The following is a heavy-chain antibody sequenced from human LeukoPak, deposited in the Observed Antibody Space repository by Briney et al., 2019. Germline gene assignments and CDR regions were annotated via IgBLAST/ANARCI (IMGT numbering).Heavy chain of an antibody. J-gene: IGHJ4*02. CDR3: AKLSKPGRYFDY. V-gene: IGHV3-23*01. Sequence: GGSLRLSCAASGFTFSSYAMSWVRQAPGKGLEWVSAISGSGGSTYYADSVKGRFTISRDDSKNTLYLQMNSLRAEDTAVYYCAKLSKPGRYFDYWGQGTLVTVSS. D-gene: IGHD1-26*01. CDR2: ISGSGGST. CDR1: GFTFSSYA.